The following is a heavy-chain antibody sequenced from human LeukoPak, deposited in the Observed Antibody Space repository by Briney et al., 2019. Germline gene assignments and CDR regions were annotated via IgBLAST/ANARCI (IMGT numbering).Heavy chain of an antibody. Sequence: GGSLRLSCAASGFTFRDYWMHWVRQAPGKGLVWASRINNAGSTTIYADSVKGRFTISRDNAKNTVFLQMNSLRAEDTAVYYCAREGYCGGDCYTSWGQGTLVTVSS. J-gene: IGHJ4*02. D-gene: IGHD2-21*02. CDR1: GFTFRDYW. CDR2: INNAGSTT. V-gene: IGHV3-74*01. CDR3: AREGYCGGDCYTS.